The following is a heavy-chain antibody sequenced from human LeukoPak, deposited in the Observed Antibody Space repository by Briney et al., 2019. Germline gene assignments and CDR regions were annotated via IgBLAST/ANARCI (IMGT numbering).Heavy chain of an antibody. J-gene: IGHJ4*02. CDR3: ATGRIVDSWKEAGGIDY. V-gene: IGHV1-24*01. CDR1: GYTLTELS. CDR2: FDPEDGET. Sequence: ASVKVSCKVSGYTLTELSMHWVRQAPGKGLEWMGGFDPEDGETIYAQKFQGRVTMTEDTSTDTAYMELSSLRSEDTAVYYCATGRIVDSWKEAGGIDYWGQGTLVTVSS. D-gene: IGHD1-26*01.